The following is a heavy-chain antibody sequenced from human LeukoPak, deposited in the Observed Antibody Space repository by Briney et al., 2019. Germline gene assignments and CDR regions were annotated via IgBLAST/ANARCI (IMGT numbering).Heavy chain of an antibody. D-gene: IGHD2-15*01. CDR2: INTNTGNP. CDR3: ARGYCSGGTCHTCDY. V-gene: IGHV7-4-1*02. J-gene: IGHJ4*02. CDR1: GYTFTSYA. Sequence: GASVKVSCKACGYTFTSYAMKWVRQAPGQGLEWMGWINTNTGNPTYAQGFTGRFVFSLDTSVSTAYLQISSLKAEDTAVYYCARGYCSGGTCHTCDYWGQGTLVTVSS.